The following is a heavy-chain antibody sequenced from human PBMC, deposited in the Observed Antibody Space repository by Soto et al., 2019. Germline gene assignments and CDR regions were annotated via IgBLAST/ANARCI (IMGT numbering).Heavy chain of an antibody. J-gene: IGHJ4*02. Sequence: ASVKVSCKASGYTFTSYAMHWVRQAPGQRLEWMGWINAGNGNTKYSQKFQGRFTISRDNSNNTLYLQMGGLRADDTAVYYCATEPNPGYSSAWGFDYWGQGTLVTVSS. CDR1: GYTFTSYA. D-gene: IGHD6-25*01. V-gene: IGHV1-3*01. CDR2: INAGNGNT. CDR3: ATEPNPGYSSAWGFDY.